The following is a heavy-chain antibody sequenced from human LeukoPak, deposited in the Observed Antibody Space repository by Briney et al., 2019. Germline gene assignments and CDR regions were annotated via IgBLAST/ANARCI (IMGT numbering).Heavy chain of an antibody. J-gene: IGHJ4*02. CDR3: ARPACSSTSCHEGFFDY. Sequence: GRSLRLSCAASGFTFDDYAMHWVRQAPGKGLEWVSGISWNSGSIGYADSVKGRFTISRDNAKNSLYLQMNSLRAEDTAVYYCARPACSSTSCHEGFFDYWGQGTLVTVSS. V-gene: IGHV3-9*01. CDR2: ISWNSGSI. D-gene: IGHD2-2*01. CDR1: GFTFDDYA.